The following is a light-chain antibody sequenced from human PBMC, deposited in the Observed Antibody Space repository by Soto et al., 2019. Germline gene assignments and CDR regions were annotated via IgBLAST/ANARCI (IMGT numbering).Light chain of an antibody. J-gene: IGKJ5*01. CDR3: QQYGSSPPLT. V-gene: IGKV3-20*01. Sequence: EIVLTQSPGTLSLSPEERATLSCRASQSVSSSYLAWYQQKPGQAPRLLIYGASSRATGIPDRFSGSGSGTDFTLTISRLEPEDFAVYYCQQYGSSPPLTFGQGTRLEIK. CDR1: QSVSSSY. CDR2: GAS.